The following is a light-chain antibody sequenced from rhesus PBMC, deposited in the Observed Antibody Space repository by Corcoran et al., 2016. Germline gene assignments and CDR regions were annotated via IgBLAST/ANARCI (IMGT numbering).Light chain of an antibody. CDR1: QSVSSY. Sequence: QVILTQSPATLSLSPGERATLSCRASQSVSSYLAWYQQKPGQAPRLLLYGASSRATGIPDRFSGSGSGTEFNLTISSLEPEDFAVYHCQKYSSSPLTFGGGTKVEIK. CDR3: QKYSSSPLT. J-gene: IGKJ4*01. V-gene: IGKV3-53*01. CDR2: GAS.